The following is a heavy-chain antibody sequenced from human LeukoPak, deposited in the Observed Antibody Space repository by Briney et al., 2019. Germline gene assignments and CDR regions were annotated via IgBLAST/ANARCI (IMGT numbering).Heavy chain of an antibody. CDR2: INNSGST. Sequence: SETLSLTCAVYGLSFSGYYWSWLRQPPGKGLEWIGEINNSGSTNYNPSLKSRVTISLDTSKNHFSLKLSSVAAADTAVYYCARDTLRRGYSYGFDYWGQGTLVTVSS. V-gene: IGHV4-34*01. CDR3: ARDTLRRGYSYGFDY. D-gene: IGHD5-18*01. J-gene: IGHJ4*02. CDR1: GLSFSGYY.